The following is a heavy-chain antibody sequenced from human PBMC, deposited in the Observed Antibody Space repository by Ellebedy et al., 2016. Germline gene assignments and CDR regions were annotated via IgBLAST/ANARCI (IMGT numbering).Heavy chain of an antibody. CDR1: GYSFTSHW. D-gene: IGHD2-21*02. CDR3: ARITCGDYCNSDDY. J-gene: IGHJ4*02. CDR2: IDPRDSNT. Sequence: GESLKISCKGSGYSFTSHWISWVRQMPGKGLEWMGRIDPRDSNTRYSPSFQGHVTISADTSVDTAYLQWGSLKASDTAMYYCARITCGDYCNSDDYWGQGTLVTVS. V-gene: IGHV5-10-1*01.